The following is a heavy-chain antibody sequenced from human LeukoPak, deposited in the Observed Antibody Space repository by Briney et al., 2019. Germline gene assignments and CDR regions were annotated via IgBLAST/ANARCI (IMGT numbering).Heavy chain of an antibody. CDR3: ARGATMFDP. D-gene: IGHD4/OR15-4a*01. CDR2: IYHSRST. V-gene: IGHV4-38-2*02. J-gene: IGHJ5*02. Sequence: SETLSLTCTVSGYSISSGYYWGWIRQPPGKGLEWIGSIYHSRSTYYNPSLKSRVTISVDTSKNQFSLKLSSVTAADTAVYYCARGATMFDPWGQGTLVTVSS. CDR1: GYSISSGYY.